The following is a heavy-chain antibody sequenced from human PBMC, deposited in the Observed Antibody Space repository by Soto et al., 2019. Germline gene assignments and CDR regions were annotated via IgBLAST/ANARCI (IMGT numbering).Heavy chain of an antibody. CDR1: GFTVSNNY. CDR2: SYSGGAT. J-gene: IGHJ4*02. V-gene: IGHV3-66*01. CDR3: ARDGTYNRV. Sequence: EVQLVESGGGLVQPGGALRLSCAASGFTVSNNYMRWVRQAQGKGLEWASLSYSGGATYYADSVKGRYTISSDNSKNTLYLQMNSLRAEDTAVYYCARDGTYNRVGGQGILVTVSS. D-gene: IGHD1-1*01.